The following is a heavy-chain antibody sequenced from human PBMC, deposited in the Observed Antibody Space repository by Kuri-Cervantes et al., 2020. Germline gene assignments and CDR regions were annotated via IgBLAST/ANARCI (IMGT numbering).Heavy chain of an antibody. J-gene: IGHJ4*02. V-gene: IGHV4-59*12. CDR1: GFTFSSYS. CDR2: IYYKGNT. D-gene: IGHD4-17*01. CDR3: ASETTVTTLRMRAIDY. Sequence: GSLRLSCAASGFTFSSYSMNWVRQPPGKGLEWIATIYYKGNTDYNPSLKSRVTISVDTSKDHFSLKLRSVTAADTAVYYCASETTVTTLRMRAIDYWGQGTLVTVSS.